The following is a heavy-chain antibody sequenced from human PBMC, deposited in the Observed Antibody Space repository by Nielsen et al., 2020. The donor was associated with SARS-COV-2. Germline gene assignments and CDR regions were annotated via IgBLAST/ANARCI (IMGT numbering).Heavy chain of an antibody. CDR1: GFTFNIYA. Sequence: GGSLRLSCAASGFTFNIYAMAWVRRAPGRGLEWVSGTSASGASTYYADSVKGRFSISRDNSRNTLYLQMNSLRVEDTALYYCAKDDVVRGDAFDIWGQGTMVTGSS. CDR2: TSASGAST. D-gene: IGHD3-10*01. J-gene: IGHJ3*02. CDR3: AKDDVVRGDAFDI. V-gene: IGHV3-23*01.